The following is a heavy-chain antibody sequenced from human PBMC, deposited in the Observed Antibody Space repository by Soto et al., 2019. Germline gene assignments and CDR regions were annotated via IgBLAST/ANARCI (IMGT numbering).Heavy chain of an antibody. J-gene: IGHJ6*02. D-gene: IGHD6-6*01. V-gene: IGHV3-48*01. CDR3: ARDRLNYGMDV. Sequence: EVQLVESGGGLVQPGGSLRLSCAASGFTFSSYRMNWVRQAPGKGLEWVSYISSSSSTIYYADSVKGRFTIPRDNAKNSLYLQMNSLRAEDTAVYYCARDRLNYGMDVWGQGTTVTVSS. CDR2: ISSSSSTI. CDR1: GFTFSSYR.